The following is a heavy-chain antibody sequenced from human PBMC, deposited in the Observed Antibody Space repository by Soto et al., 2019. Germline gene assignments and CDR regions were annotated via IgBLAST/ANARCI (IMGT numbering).Heavy chain of an antibody. D-gene: IGHD3-16*01. J-gene: IGHJ6*02. CDR1: GYTFFNHW. CDR2: IFPRDSDT. Sequence: GESLKISCQGSGYTFFNHWINWVRLVPGKGLEWMGIIFPRDSDTRYSPSLQGQVIISVDKSTNTAYLQWTRLAASDTAIYYCAKSIEGGTMDVWGQGTTVTVSS. CDR3: AKSIEGGTMDV. V-gene: IGHV5-51*01.